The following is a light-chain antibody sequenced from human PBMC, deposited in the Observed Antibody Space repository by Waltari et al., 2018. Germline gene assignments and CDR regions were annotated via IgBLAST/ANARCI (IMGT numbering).Light chain of an antibody. CDR1: QSVNKY. CDR2: DAS. CDR3: QHRGTWPLS. Sequence: EIVLTQSPATLSMSPGERATLSCRASQSVNKYLAWYQQRPGQAPRLLNYDASNRATGIPARFSGSVSGTEFTLTISSLEPEDFALYYCQHRGTWPLSFGPGTTV. J-gene: IGKJ3*01. V-gene: IGKV3-11*01.